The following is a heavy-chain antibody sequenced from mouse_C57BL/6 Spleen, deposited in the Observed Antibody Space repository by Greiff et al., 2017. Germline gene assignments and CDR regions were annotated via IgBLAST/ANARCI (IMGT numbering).Heavy chain of an antibody. CDR2: ISSGSITL. V-gene: IGHV5-17*01. J-gene: IGHJ2*01. Sequence: EVHLVESGGGLVKPGGSLQLSCAASGFTFSDYGMHWVRQAPEKGLEWVAYISSGSITLYSADTVKGRFTISRDNAKNTLFLQMTSLRSEDTAMYYCAREEDYSGSSPYFDYWGQGTTLTVSS. D-gene: IGHD1-1*01. CDR1: GFTFSDYG. CDR3: AREEDYSGSSPYFDY.